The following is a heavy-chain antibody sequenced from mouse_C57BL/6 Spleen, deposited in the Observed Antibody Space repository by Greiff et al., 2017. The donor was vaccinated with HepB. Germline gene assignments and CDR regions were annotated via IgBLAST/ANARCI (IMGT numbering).Heavy chain of an antibody. V-gene: IGHV1-69*01. Sequence: QVQLQQPGAELVMPGASVKLSCKASGYTFTSYWMHWVKQRPGQGLEWIGEIDPSDSYTNYNQKFKGKSTLTVDKSSSTAYMQLSSLTSEDSAVYYCARRARYGNYFDYWGQGTTLTVSS. J-gene: IGHJ2*01. CDR3: ARRARYGNYFDY. CDR1: GYTFTSYW. D-gene: IGHD2-1*01. CDR2: IDPSDSYT.